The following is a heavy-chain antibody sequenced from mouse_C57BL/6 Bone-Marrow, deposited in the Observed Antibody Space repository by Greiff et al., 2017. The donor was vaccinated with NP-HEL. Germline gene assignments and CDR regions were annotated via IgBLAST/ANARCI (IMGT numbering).Heavy chain of an antibody. V-gene: IGHV1-4*01. CDR2: INPSSGYT. CDR3: ARLLWPRYFDV. J-gene: IGHJ1*03. Sequence: QVQLQQSGAELARPGASVKMSCKASGYTFTSYTMHWVNQRPGQGLEWIGYINPSSGYTKYNQKFKDKATLTADKSSSTAYMQLISLTSEDSAVYYWARLLWPRYFDVWGKGTTVTVSS. CDR1: GYTFTSYT. D-gene: IGHD2-1*01.